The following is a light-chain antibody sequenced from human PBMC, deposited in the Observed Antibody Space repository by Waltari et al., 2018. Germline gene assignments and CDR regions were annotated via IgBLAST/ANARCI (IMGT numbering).Light chain of an antibody. V-gene: IGKV1-39*01. J-gene: IGKJ1*01. CDR3: QHSYSTPWT. CDR1: QSISSY. CDR2: TAS. Sequence: DIQMTQSPSSLSASVGDRVTITCRASQSISSYLNWYQQKPEKAPKLLIYTASSLQVGVPSMFSGSRYATDFIHNISRLQPEDPATYYCQHSYSTPWTFGQGTTVEIK.